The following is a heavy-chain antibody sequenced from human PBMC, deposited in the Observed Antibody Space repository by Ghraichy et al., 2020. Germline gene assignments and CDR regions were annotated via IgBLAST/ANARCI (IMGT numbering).Heavy chain of an antibody. CDR2: IIPILGIA. J-gene: IGHJ3*02. CDR1: GGTFSSYA. Sequence: SVKVSCKASGGTFSSYAISWVRQAPGQGLEWMGRIIPILGIANYAQKFQGRVTITADKSTSTAYMELSSLRSEDTAVYYCASPRACDRSWSCDAFDIWGQGTMVTVSS. V-gene: IGHV1-69*04. CDR3: ASPRACDRSWSCDAFDI. D-gene: IGHD3-22*01.